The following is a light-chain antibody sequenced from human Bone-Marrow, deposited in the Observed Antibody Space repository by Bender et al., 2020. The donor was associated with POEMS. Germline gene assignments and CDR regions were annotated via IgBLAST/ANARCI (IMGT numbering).Light chain of an antibody. V-gene: IGLV2-23*01. CDR2: EGT. J-gene: IGLJ2*01. CDR1: NSDVGSYNV. CDR3: CSYAGRGTMI. Sequence: QSALTQPASVSGSPGQSITISCTGTNSDVGSYNVVSWYQQHPGKAPQVMIYEGTKRPSGVSNRFSGFKSGNTASLTISGLRAEDEADYYCCSYAGRGTMIFGGGTRLTVL.